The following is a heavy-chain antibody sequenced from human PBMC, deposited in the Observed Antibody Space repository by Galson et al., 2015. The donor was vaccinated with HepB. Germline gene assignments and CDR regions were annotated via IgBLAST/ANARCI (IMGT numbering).Heavy chain of an antibody. D-gene: IGHD2-15*01. CDR2: IWYDGSNK. Sequence: SLRLSCAASGFTFSSYGMHWVRQAPGKGLEWVAVIWYDGSNKYYADSVKGRFTISRDNSKNTLYLQMNSLRAEDTAVYYCARSGVGPYIVVVVARDGMDVWGQGTTVTVSS. CDR1: GFTFSSYG. V-gene: IGHV3-33*01. CDR3: ARSGVGPYIVVVVARDGMDV. J-gene: IGHJ6*02.